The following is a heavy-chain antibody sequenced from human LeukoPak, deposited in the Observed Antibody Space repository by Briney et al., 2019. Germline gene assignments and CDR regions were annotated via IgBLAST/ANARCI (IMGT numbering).Heavy chain of an antibody. J-gene: IGHJ4*02. V-gene: IGHV3-48*02. CDR1: GFTFSSYS. CDR3: ARLRSGYYLVY. D-gene: IGHD3-10*01. Sequence: GGSLRLSCAASGFTFSSYSMNWVRQAPGKGLEWVSFITTSGGAIKYADSVQGRFTISRDNAKNSLYLQMNSLRDEDTAVYYCARLRSGYYLVYADQGSEVTVSS. CDR2: ITTSGGAI.